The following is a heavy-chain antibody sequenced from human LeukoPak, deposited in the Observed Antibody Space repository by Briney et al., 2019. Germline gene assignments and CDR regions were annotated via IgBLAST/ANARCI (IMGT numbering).Heavy chain of an antibody. CDR1: GFTFNDYA. CDR3: AKGPSSGWILYWFDP. V-gene: IGHV3-23*01. CDR2: ISGSGAST. J-gene: IGHJ5*02. Sequence: TGGSLRLSCIASGFTFNDYAMTWVRQAPGKGLQWVSGISGSGASTYYADSVKGRFTISRDNSKSTLYLQINSLRAEDTAVYYCAKGPSSGWILYWFDPWGQGTLVTVSS. D-gene: IGHD6-19*01.